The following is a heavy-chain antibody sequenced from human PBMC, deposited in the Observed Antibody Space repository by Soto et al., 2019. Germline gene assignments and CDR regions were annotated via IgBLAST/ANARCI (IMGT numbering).Heavy chain of an antibody. CDR1: GFTFRNHG. V-gene: IGHV3-33*06. CDR3: VKSSEGGSRGGGDL. D-gene: IGHD6-13*01. Sequence: QVQLVESGGGVVEPGGALRLSCAASGFTFRNHGMHWVRQAPGKGLEWLTVIWYDGSHKYYADSVKGRFTTSRDNSENTLSLEMNSLRAEDTAVYYCVKSSEGGSRGGGDLWGQGTLVTVSS. CDR2: IWYDGSHK. J-gene: IGHJ5*02.